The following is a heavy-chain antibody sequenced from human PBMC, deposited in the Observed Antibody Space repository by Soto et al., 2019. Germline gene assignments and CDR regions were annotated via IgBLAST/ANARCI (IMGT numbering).Heavy chain of an antibody. CDR1: GFNFGSNS. J-gene: IGHJ5*02. CDR2: ISDTSHRI. V-gene: IGHV3-23*01. CDR3: VILADGKFDL. D-gene: IGHD6-19*01. Sequence: EVLLLGSGGGLVQPGGSLRLSCSASGFNFGSNSMAWVRQAPGKGLEYVASISDTSHRIFHADPLKGRFTISRDNSRNRLYLEMKSLRAEDTALHYCVILADGKFDLWGQGTLVIVSP.